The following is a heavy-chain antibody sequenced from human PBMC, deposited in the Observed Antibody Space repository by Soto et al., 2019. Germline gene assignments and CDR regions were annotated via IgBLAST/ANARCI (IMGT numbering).Heavy chain of an antibody. V-gene: IGHV2-5*02. CDR2: IYWDDDK. CDR3: VHRPEMATAPFAS. Sequence: QITLKESGPTLVKPTQTLTLTCTFSGFSLSISGVGVGWIRQPPGKALEWLALIYWDDDKRYSPSLKSRLTTTKDTPKHPVFLTMTNMAPVDTAPYYCVHRPEMATAPFASRGQGTLVTVSS. J-gene: IGHJ4*02. D-gene: IGHD5-18*01. CDR1: GFSLSISGVG.